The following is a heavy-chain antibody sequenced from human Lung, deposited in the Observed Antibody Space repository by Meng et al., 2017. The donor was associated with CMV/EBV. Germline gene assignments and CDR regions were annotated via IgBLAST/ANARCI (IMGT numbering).Heavy chain of an antibody. CDR3: ARGRDFWSGSGGMAV. D-gene: IGHD3-3*01. CDR2: IIPIFGTA. V-gene: IGHV1-69*05. CDR1: GGTFSSYA. J-gene: IGHJ6*02. Sequence: SXXVSCKASGGTFSSYAISWVRQAPGQGLEWMGGIIPIFGTANYAQKFQGRVTITTDESTSTAYMELSSLRSEDTAVYYCARGRDFWSGSGGMAVWGQGTXVPGSS.